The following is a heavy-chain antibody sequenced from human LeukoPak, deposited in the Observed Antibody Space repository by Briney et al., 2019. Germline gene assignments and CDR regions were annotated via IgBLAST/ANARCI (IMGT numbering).Heavy chain of an antibody. CDR1: GYTFTSYY. V-gene: IGHV1-46*01. D-gene: IGHD3-9*01. CDR2: INPSGGST. CDR3: ARANLLTGYYILDY. Sequence: ASVKVSCKASGYTFTSYYMHWVRQAPGQGLEWMGIINPSGGSTSYAQKFQGRVTMTRDTSISTAYMELTRLRSDDTAVYYCARANLLTGYYILDYWGQETLVTVSS. J-gene: IGHJ4*02.